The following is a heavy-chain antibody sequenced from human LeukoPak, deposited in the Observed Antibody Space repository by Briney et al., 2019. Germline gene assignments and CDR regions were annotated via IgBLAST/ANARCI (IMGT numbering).Heavy chain of an antibody. J-gene: IGHJ6*02. CDR3: AREAGDGDYMRGYYYGMDV. CDR2: ISAYNGNT. D-gene: IGHD4-17*01. CDR1: GYTFTSYG. Sequence: ASVTVSCKASGYTFTSYGISWVRQAPGQGLEWMGWISAYNGNTNYAQKLQGRVTMTTDTSTSTAYMELRSLRSDDTAVYYCAREAGDGDYMRGYYYGMDVWGQGTTVTVSS. V-gene: IGHV1-18*01.